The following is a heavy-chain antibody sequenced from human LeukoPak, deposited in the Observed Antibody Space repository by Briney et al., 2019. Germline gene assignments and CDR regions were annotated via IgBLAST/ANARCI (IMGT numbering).Heavy chain of an antibody. Sequence: SETLSLTCTVSGGSISSYYWSWIRQPPGKGLEWIGYIYYSGSTNYNPSLKSRVTISVDTSKNQFSLKLGSVTAADTAVYYCARESVAAAGRGPYYYYGMDVWGQGTTVSVSS. J-gene: IGHJ6*02. CDR2: IYYSGST. CDR3: ARESVAAAGRGPYYYYGMDV. V-gene: IGHV4-59*01. D-gene: IGHD6-13*01. CDR1: GGSISSYY.